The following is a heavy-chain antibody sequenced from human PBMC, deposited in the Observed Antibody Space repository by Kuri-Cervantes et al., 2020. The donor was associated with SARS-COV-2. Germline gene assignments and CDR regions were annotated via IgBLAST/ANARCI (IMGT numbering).Heavy chain of an antibody. CDR2: IKHSGST. J-gene: IGHJ2*01. CDR3: ARAELGLGWCFDL. Sequence: SETLSLTVEVYGVSLSYYYWSWVREPPGKGLEGIGEIKHSGSTNYNPSLKSRVTISGDTSKNQFSMKLSSVTAADTAVYYCARAELGLGWCFDLWGRGTLVTVSS. V-gene: IGHV4-34*01. D-gene: IGHD6-13*01. CDR1: GVSLSYYY.